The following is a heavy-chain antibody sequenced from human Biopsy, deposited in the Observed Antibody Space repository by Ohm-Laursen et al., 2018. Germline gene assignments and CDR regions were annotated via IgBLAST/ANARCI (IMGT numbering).Heavy chain of an antibody. CDR3: AKDLSVYYYYGIDV. CDR2: ISYDQITK. CDR1: GFTFRTYG. D-gene: IGHD5/OR15-5a*01. J-gene: IGHJ6*02. Sequence: SLRLSCAASGFTFRTYGMHWVRLAPGKGLEWVAVISYDQITKHYADSVRGRFTISRDNSKNTLYLQVNGLRAEDTAVYYCAKDLSVYYYYGIDVWGQGTTVTVSS. V-gene: IGHV3-30*12.